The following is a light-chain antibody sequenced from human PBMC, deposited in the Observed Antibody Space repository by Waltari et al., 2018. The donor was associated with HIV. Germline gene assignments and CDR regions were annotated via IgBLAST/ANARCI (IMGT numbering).Light chain of an antibody. CDR1: SSNIGAGHD. Sequence: QSTLTQPPSVSGAPGQRVTISCSGTSSNIGAGHDVHWYQQLPGTAPKLLIYDNNKRPSGVPDRFSGSKSDTSASLAITGLQAEDEAVYYSQSHGGVFGGGTKLIVL. V-gene: IGLV1-40*01. CDR2: DNN. CDR3: QSHGGV. J-gene: IGLJ3*02.